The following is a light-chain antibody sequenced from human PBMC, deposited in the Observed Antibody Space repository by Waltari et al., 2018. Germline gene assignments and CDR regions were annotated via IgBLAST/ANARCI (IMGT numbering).Light chain of an antibody. J-gene: IGKJ1*01. CDR2: KAT. CDR3: HQYNDYSWT. CDR1: QSISSW. Sequence: DIQMTQSPSTLSATVGDRVTITCRASQSISSWLAWYQQKPGKAPKLLISKATNLESGVPSRFSGSGSGTEFTLTISSLQPDDFASYYCHQYNDYSWTFGQGTKVEIK. V-gene: IGKV1-5*03.